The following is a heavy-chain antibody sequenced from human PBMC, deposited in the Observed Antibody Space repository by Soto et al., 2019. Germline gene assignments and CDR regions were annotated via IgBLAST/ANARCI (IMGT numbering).Heavy chain of an antibody. CDR1: GFTFSSYA. J-gene: IGHJ4*02. V-gene: IGHV3-23*01. Sequence: GGSLRLSCAASGFTFSSYAMSWVRQAPGKGLEWVSGISGSGDSTYYADSVKGRFTISRDNSKNTLYLQMNSLRAEDTAVYYCAKARSGWWPFDYWGQGALVTVSS. D-gene: IGHD6-19*01. CDR2: ISGSGDST. CDR3: AKARSGWWPFDY.